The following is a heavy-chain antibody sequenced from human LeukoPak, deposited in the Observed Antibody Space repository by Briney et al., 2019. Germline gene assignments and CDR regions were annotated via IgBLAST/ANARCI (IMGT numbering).Heavy chain of an antibody. V-gene: IGHV1-69*05. CDR1: GGTFSSYA. Sequence: SVKVSCKASGGTFSSYAISWVRQAPGQGLEWMGGIIPIFGTANYAQKFQGRVTITTDESTSTAYMELSSLRSEDTAVYYCARTWVATTTGYYYYYMDVWGKGTTVTISS. CDR3: ARTWVATTTGYYYYYMDV. CDR2: IIPIFGTA. D-gene: IGHD5-24*01. J-gene: IGHJ6*03.